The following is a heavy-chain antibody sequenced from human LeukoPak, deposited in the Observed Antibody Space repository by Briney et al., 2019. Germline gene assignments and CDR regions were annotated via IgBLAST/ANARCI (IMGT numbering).Heavy chain of an antibody. CDR3: AVTLRGYSSGWYQDLYDY. Sequence: ATVKVSCKASGYTFTSYGISWVRQAPGQGLEWMGWISAYNGNTNYAQKLQGRVTMTTDTSTSTAYMELRSLRSDDTAVYYCAVTLRGYSSGWYQDLYDYXXQGTXXTVS. D-gene: IGHD6-19*01. V-gene: IGHV1-18*01. CDR2: ISAYNGNT. J-gene: IGHJ4*02. CDR1: GYTFTSYG.